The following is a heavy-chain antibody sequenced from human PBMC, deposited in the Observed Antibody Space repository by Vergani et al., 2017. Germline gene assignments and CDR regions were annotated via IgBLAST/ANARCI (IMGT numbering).Heavy chain of an antibody. CDR1: GYTFTSFA. D-gene: IGHD6-19*01. V-gene: IGHV1-2*02. J-gene: IGHJ4*03. Sequence: QVQLVQSGSELKKPGASVKVSCKASGYTFTSFAMNWVRQAPGQGLEWMGWINPNSGGTNYAQKFQGRVTMTRDTSISTAYMELSRLRSDDTAVYYCARNRVAGHEIDYWGQGTTVTVSS. CDR3: ARNRVAGHEIDY. CDR2: INPNSGGT.